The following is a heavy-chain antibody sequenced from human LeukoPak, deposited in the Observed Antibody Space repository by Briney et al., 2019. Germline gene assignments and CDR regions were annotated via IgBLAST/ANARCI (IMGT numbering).Heavy chain of an antibody. V-gene: IGHV4-39*01. CDR2: MYYGGST. CDR3: ARRNSGSGNFDC. Sequence: SETLSLTCTVSGGSISSSTYYWGWVRQPPGKGLEWIGNMYYGGSTYYNPSLKSRVTISVDTSNNQFSLELSSVTAADTAMYYCARRNSGSGNFDCWGQGTLVTVSS. CDR1: GGSISSSTYY. D-gene: IGHD3-10*01. J-gene: IGHJ4*02.